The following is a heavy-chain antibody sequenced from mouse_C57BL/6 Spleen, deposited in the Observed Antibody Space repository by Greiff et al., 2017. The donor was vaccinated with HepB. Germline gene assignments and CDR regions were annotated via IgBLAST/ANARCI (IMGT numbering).Heavy chain of an antibody. J-gene: IGHJ4*01. Sequence: QFQLQQSGPGLVQPSQSLSITCTVSGFSLTSYGVHWVRQFPGKGLEWRGVIWRGGSTDYKAAFIPRLSISKDNSKSQVFLKMNSLQADDPPIYYCARNPSITTVVGDYAMDDWGQGTSVTVSS. D-gene: IGHD1-1*01. CDR3: ARNPSITTVVGDYAMDD. CDR1: GFSLTSYG. V-gene: IGHV2-2*01. CDR2: IWRGGST.